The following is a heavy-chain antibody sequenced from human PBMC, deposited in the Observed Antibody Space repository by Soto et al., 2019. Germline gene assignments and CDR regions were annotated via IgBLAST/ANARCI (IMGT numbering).Heavy chain of an antibody. D-gene: IGHD1-7*01. V-gene: IGHV4-61*01. CDR3: AGGELRRRGGWFDP. J-gene: IGHJ5*02. Sequence: QVQLQESGPGLVKPSETLSLTCTVSGGSVSSGSYYWSWIRQPPGKGLEWIGYIYYSGSTNYNPSLKSRVTIPVDTSKTQFSLKLSSVPAADTAVYYCAGGELRRRGGWFDPWGQGTLVTVSS. CDR2: IYYSGST. CDR1: GGSVSSGSYY.